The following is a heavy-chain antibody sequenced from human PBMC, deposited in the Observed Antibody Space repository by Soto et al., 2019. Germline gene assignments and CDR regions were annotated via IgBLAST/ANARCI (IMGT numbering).Heavy chain of an antibody. CDR3: AAYSSGFYRAFDY. D-gene: IGHD3-22*01. J-gene: IGHJ4*02. Sequence: GASVKVSCKGSGPAFPASGVQWVRQTRGQRLEWMGWILVGSGDTNYSEKFQDRVTFSRDRSTSTVYKEMSGLRSEDKAIYYCAAYSSGFYRAFDYCGQGALVTVSS. CDR1: GPAFPASG. V-gene: IGHV1-58*01. CDR2: ILVGSGDT.